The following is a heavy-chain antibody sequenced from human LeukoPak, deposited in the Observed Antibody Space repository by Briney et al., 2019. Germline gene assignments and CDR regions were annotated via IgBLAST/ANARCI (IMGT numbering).Heavy chain of an antibody. CDR2: VYYSGST. CDR1: GGSITTNNYY. J-gene: IGHJ5*02. V-gene: IGHV4-39*07. D-gene: IGHD1-26*01. CDR3: ARDIGGTSQSS. Sequence: SETLSLTCTVSGGSITTNNYYWAWIRQPPGKGLEWIGSVYYSGSTYYKPSLKGRVTISVDTSKNQSSLKLNSVTAADTAVYYCARDIGGTSQSSWGQGTLVTVSS.